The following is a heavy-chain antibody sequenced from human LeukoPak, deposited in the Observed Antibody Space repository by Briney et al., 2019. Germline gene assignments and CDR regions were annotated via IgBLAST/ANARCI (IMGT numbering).Heavy chain of an antibody. D-gene: IGHD5-18*01. CDR3: ARQYRAGTAMVTAFDY. CDR1: GYTFTSYA. V-gene: IGHV1-3*03. Sequence: GASVKVSCKASGYTFTSYAMHWVRQAPGQRLEWMGWINAGNGNTKYSQEFQGRVTITRDTSASTAYMELSSLRSEDMAVYYCARQYRAGTAMVTAFDYWGQGTLVTVSS. J-gene: IGHJ4*02. CDR2: INAGNGNT.